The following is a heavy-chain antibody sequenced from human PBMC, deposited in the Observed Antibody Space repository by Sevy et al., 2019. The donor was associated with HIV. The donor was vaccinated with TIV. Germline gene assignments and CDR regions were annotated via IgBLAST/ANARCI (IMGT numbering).Heavy chain of an antibody. D-gene: IGHD1-26*01. Sequence: SETLSLTCTVSGGSSTSLYWNWIRQPPGKGLEWIANIYYNGHINYNPSLKSRVTLSLDTSKNQFSLRLSSVTAADTAMYYCAGENAWGRGYSWGQGTLVTVPQ. CDR3: AGENAWGRGYS. CDR1: GGSSTSLY. V-gene: IGHV4-59*08. J-gene: IGHJ4*02. CDR2: IYYNGHI.